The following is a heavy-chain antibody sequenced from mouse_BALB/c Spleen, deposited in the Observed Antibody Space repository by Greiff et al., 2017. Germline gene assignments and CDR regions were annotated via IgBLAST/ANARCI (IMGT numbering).Heavy chain of an antibody. Sequence: VQLQQSGPELVKPGASVKMSCKASGYTFTSYVMHWVKQKPGQGLEWIGYINPYNDGTKYNEKFKGKATLTSDKSSSTAYMELSSLTSEDSAVYYCARAHYRYDDYCAMDYWGQGTSVTVSS. CDR2: INPYNDGT. CDR3: ARAHYRYDDYCAMDY. D-gene: IGHD2-14*01. V-gene: IGHV1-14*01. CDR1: GYTFTSYV. J-gene: IGHJ4*01.